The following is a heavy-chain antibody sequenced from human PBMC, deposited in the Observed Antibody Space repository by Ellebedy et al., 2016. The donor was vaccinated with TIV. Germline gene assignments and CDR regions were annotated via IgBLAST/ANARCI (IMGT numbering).Heavy chain of an antibody. V-gene: IGHV5-51*01. J-gene: IGHJ3*01. CDR3: VRRAASSSRGWGGFDF. CDR1: GSNFKNSW. D-gene: IGHD6-6*01. Sequence: GESLKISXQASGSNFKNSWIGWVRQMPGKGLEWMGLIYPSDSDTKYSPSFQGQVTLSADKSISTAYLQWSSLKASDTAMYYCVRRAASSSRGWGGFDFWGQGTMVTVSS. CDR2: IYPSDSDT.